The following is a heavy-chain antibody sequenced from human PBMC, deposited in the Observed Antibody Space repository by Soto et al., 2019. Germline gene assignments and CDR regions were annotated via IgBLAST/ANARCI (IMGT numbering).Heavy chain of an antibody. Sequence: GSLRLSCAASGFRFSTYAMSWVRQAPGKGLEWVSAISGSGTGTFYADSVKGRFTISRDNSKRTLYLQMNSLRAEDTAVYYCAKYDSAGDYYRIDYWGQGTLVTVSS. J-gene: IGHJ4*02. CDR2: ISGSGTGT. CDR3: AKYDSAGDYYRIDY. D-gene: IGHD3-22*01. CDR1: GFRFSTYA. V-gene: IGHV3-23*01.